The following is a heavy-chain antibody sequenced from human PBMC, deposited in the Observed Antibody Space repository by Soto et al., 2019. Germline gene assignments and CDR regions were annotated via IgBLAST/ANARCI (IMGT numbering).Heavy chain of an antibody. D-gene: IGHD2-15*01. CDR1: GDSISSSSNY. CDR2: IYYSGST. V-gene: IGHV4-39*01. J-gene: IGHJ4*02. Sequence: SETLSLTCTVSGDSISSSSNYWGWIRQPPGKGLEYIGSIYYSGSTNYNPSLRSRVTISIDRSNNQFSLKLSSVTATDTAIYYCARLPQAAQLDYWGQGTLVTVSS. CDR3: ARLPQAAQLDY.